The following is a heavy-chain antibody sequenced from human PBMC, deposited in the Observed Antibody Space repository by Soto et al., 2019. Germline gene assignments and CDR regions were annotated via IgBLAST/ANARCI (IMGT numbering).Heavy chain of an antibody. V-gene: IGHV5-10-1*01. J-gene: IGHJ5*02. D-gene: IGHD6-6*01. CDR3: ARRHSSSSGFDP. Sequence: GESLKISCTGSGYSFANYWITWVRQMPGKGLEWMGRIDPADSYTNYSPSFQGHVTFSVDKSIDTAYLQWRSLQASDTAMYYCARRHSSSSGFDPWGQGTLVTSPQ. CDR1: GYSFANYW. CDR2: IDPADSYT.